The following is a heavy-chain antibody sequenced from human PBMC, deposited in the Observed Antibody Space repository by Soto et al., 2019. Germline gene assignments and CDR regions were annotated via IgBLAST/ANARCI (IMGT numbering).Heavy chain of an antibody. Sequence: GGSLRLSCAASGLTFSDYRTNWVRQAPGKGLEWVSYISSGSRTIYYADSVKGRFTISRDNAKNSLYLQMNSLRAEDTAVYYCARVRGYDTHFDYWGQGTLVTVSS. CDR1: GLTFSDYR. CDR2: ISSGSRTI. V-gene: IGHV3-48*01. D-gene: IGHD5-12*01. CDR3: ARVRGYDTHFDY. J-gene: IGHJ4*02.